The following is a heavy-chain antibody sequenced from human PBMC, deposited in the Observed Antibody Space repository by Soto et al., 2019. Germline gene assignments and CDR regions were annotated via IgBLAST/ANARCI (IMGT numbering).Heavy chain of an antibody. CDR2: IYYSGTT. Sequence: SETLSLTCTVSRGSISSYYWNWIRQPPGKGLEWIGYIYYSGTTYYNPSLKSRLTISIDTSKKQLSLRLTSVTAADTAVYYCATYDSSGLAFWGQGTLVTVSS. CDR1: RGSISSYY. CDR3: ATYDSSGLAF. J-gene: IGHJ4*02. V-gene: IGHV4-59*08. D-gene: IGHD3-22*01.